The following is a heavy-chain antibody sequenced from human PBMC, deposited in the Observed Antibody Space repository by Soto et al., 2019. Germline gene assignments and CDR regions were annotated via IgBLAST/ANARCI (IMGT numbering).Heavy chain of an antibody. CDR2: IWYDGSNK. CDR1: GFTFSSYG. D-gene: IGHD4-17*01. J-gene: IGHJ6*02. CDR3: ARDGPVTTSYYYGMDV. V-gene: IGHV3-33*01. Sequence: GGSLRLSCAASGFTFSSYGMHWVRQAPGKGLEWVAVIWYDGSNKYYADSMKGRFTISRDNSKNTLYLQMNSLRAEDTAVYYCARDGPVTTSYYYGMDVWGQGTTVTVSS.